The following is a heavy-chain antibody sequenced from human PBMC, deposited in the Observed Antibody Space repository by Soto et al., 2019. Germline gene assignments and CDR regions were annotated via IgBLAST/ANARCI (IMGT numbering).Heavy chain of an antibody. CDR3: ARGYYDSSGYLGAFDI. V-gene: IGHV6-1*01. CDR2: TYYRSKRYN. J-gene: IGHJ3*02. CDR1: GDSVSSNSAA. Sequence: SQTLSLTCAISGDSVSSNSAAWNWIWQSPSRGLEWLGRTYYRSKRYNDYAVSVKSRITINPDTSKNQFSLQLNSVTPEDTAVYYCARGYYDSSGYLGAFDIWGQGTMVTVSS. D-gene: IGHD3-22*01.